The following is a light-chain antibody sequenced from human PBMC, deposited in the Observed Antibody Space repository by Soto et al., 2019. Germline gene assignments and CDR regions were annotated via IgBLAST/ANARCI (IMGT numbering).Light chain of an antibody. CDR3: QQSYSTPPN. CDR2: AAS. J-gene: IGKJ4*01. Sequence: DIQMTQSPSSLSASVGDRVTITCRASESISTYLNWYQYKPGKAPKLLIYAASTLQSGVPSRFSGSGSGTDFALTISSLQREDFATCYCQQSYSTPPNFGGGTKVDIK. V-gene: IGKV1-39*01. CDR1: ESISTY.